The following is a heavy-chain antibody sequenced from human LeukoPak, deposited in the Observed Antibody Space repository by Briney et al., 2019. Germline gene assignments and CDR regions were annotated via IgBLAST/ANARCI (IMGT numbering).Heavy chain of an antibody. Sequence: GASVKVSCKASGYIFTSYHIHWVRQAPGQGLEWMGWINPKNGGTKYAQKFRGRLTMSRDTSISTVYMEVRRLRSDDTALYFCGRDDENKFDSWGQGTPVTVSS. CDR1: GYIFTSYH. D-gene: IGHD1/OR15-1a*01. V-gene: IGHV1-2*02. J-gene: IGHJ4*02. CDR3: GRDDENKFDS. CDR2: INPKNGGT.